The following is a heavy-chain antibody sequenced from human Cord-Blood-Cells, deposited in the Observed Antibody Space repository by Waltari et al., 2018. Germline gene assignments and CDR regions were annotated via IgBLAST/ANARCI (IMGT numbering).Heavy chain of an antibody. V-gene: IGHV1-69*01. CDR1: GGTFSSYA. CDR3: ARDDNIGFNWNSLYYYYYMDV. J-gene: IGHJ6*03. D-gene: IGHD1-7*01. CDR2: IIPIFGTA. Sequence: QVQLVQSGAEVKKPGSSVKVSCKASGGTFSSYAISWVRQAPGQGLEWMGGIIPIFGTANYAQKFQGRVTITADESTSTAYMELSSLRSEDTAVYYCARDDNIGFNWNSLYYYYYMDVWGKGTTVTVSS.